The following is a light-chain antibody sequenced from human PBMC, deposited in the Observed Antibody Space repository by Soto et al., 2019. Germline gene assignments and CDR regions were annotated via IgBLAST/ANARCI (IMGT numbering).Light chain of an antibody. J-gene: IGLJ2*01. Sequence: QSALTQPASVSGSPGQSITISCTGTSSDVGSYNYVSWYQQYPGKAPKLMIYDVSNRPSGVSYRFSGSKSGNTASLTISGLQAEDEADYYCSSYTPSSTHVVFGGATKLTAL. CDR1: SSDVGSYNY. CDR2: DVS. CDR3: SSYTPSSTHVV. V-gene: IGLV2-14*01.